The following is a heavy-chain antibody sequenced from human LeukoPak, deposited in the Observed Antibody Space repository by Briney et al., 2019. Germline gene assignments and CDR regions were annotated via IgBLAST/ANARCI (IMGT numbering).Heavy chain of an antibody. J-gene: IGHJ4*02. V-gene: IGHV4-59*12. CDR3: ARAGVWPIAKFDY. Sequence: SETLSLTCTVSGGSISSYYWSWIRQPPGKGLEWVGYIYYSGSTNYNPSLKSRVTISVDTSKNQFSLKLSSVTAADTAVYYCARAGVWPIAKFDYWGQGTLVTVSS. CDR2: IYYSGST. CDR1: GGSISSYY. D-gene: IGHD1-26*01.